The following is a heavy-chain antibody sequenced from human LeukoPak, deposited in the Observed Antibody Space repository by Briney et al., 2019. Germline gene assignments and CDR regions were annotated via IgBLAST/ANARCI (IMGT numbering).Heavy chain of an antibody. Sequence: PSETLSLTCTVSGGSISTSSYYWGWIRQPPGKGLEWIGEINHSGSTNYNPSLKSRVTISVDTSKNQFSLKLSSVTAADTAVYYCARGPSRVPGWSGYAAVFDPWGQGTLVTVSS. J-gene: IGHJ5*02. CDR1: GGSISTSSYY. D-gene: IGHD3-3*01. CDR3: ARGPSRVPGWSGYAAVFDP. CDR2: INHSGST. V-gene: IGHV4-39*07.